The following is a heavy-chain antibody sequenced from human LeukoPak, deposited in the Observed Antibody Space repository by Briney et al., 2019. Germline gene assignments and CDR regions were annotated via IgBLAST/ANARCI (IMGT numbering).Heavy chain of an antibody. CDR2: ISGSGGST. D-gene: IGHD4-17*01. V-gene: IGHV3-23*01. J-gene: IGHJ4*02. CDR1: GFTFSSYA. Sequence: GGSLRLSCAASGFTFSSYAMSWVRQAPGKGLEWVSAISGSGGSTYYADSVKGRLTISRDNSKNTLYLQMNSLRAEDTAVYYCAKGDYGDSFHQIDYWGQGTLVTVSS. CDR3: AKGDYGDSFHQIDY.